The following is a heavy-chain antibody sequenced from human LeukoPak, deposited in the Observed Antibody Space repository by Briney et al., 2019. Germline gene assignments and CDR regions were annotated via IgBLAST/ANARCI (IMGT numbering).Heavy chain of an antibody. D-gene: IGHD3-10*01. J-gene: IGHJ4*02. V-gene: IGHV4-30-4*01. CDR3: ARVSFWAGSFGELLGFDY. CDR2: IYYSGST. Sequence: SETLSLTCTVSGGSISSGDYYWSWLRQPPGKGLEWIGYIYYSGSTYYNPSLKSRVTISVDTSKNQFSLKLSSVTAADTAVYYCARVSFWAGSFGELLGFDYWGQGTLVTVSS. CDR1: GGSISSGDYY.